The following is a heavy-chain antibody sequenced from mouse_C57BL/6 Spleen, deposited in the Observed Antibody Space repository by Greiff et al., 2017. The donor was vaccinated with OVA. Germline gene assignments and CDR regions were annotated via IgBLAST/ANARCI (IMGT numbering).Heavy chain of an antibody. V-gene: IGHV1-61*01. J-gene: IGHJ1*03. D-gene: IGHD2-4*01. CDR1: GYTFTSYW. CDR3: ARRGEGDYYWYFDV. CDR2: IYPSDSET. Sequence: QVQLKQPGAELVRPGSSVKLSCKASGYTFTSYWMDWVKQRPGQGLEWIGNIYPSDSETHYNQKFKDKATLTVDKSSSTAYRQLSSLTSEDSAVYYCARRGEGDYYWYFDVWGTGTTVTVSS.